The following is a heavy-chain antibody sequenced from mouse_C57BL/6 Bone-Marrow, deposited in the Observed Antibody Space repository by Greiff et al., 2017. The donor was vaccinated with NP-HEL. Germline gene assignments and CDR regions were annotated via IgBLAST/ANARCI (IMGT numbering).Heavy chain of an antibody. Sequence: VQLQQSGPELVKPGASVKISCKASGYTFTDYYINWVKQRPGQGLEWIGWIFPGSGSTYYNEKFKGKATLTVDKSSSTAYMLLSSLAAEDSVVDFCARGAYYSNSWFAYWGQGTLVTVSA. CDR2: IFPGSGST. CDR1: GYTFTDYY. V-gene: IGHV1-75*01. D-gene: IGHD2-5*01. J-gene: IGHJ3*01. CDR3: ARGAYYSNSWFAY.